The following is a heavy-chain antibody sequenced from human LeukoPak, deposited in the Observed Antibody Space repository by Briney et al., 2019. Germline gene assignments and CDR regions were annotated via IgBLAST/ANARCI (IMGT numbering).Heavy chain of an antibody. D-gene: IGHD6-19*01. J-gene: IGHJ4*02. V-gene: IGHV3-23*01. Sequence: GGSLRLSCAASGFTFSSYAMSWVRQAPGKGLEWVSAISGSGGSTYYAGSVKGRFTISRDNSKNTLYLQMNSLRAEDTAVYYCAKDRAVAGTWDLVGSLDYWGQGTLVTVSS. CDR2: ISGSGGST. CDR3: AKDRAVAGTWDLVGSLDY. CDR1: GFTFSSYA.